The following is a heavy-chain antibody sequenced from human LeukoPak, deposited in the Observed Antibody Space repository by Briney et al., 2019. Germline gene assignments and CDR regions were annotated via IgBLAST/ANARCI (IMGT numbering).Heavy chain of an antibody. CDR3: ARAQFDIVVVPASALYGMDV. Sequence: SQTLSLTCTVSGGSISSGGYYWSWIRQHPGKGLEWIGYIYYSGSTYYNPSLKSRVTISVDTSKNQSSLKLSSVTAADTAVYYCARAQFDIVVVPASALYGMDVWGQGTTVTVSS. J-gene: IGHJ6*02. CDR2: IYYSGST. V-gene: IGHV4-31*03. CDR1: GGSISSGGYY. D-gene: IGHD2-2*01.